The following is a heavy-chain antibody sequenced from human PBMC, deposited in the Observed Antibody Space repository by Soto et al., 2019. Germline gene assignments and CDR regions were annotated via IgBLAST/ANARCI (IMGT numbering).Heavy chain of an antibody. CDR3: ARTEEYSSSWYGGYFYYCMGV. CDR2: ISSSSSYI. D-gene: IGHD6-13*01. Sequence: PGGSLRLSWAASGFTFSRYSMNWVRQAPGKGLERVSSISSSSSYIYYADSVKGRFTISRDNAKISLYLQMNSLRAEDTAVYYCARTEEYSSSWYGGYFYYCMGVCRQVPSVTAS. CDR1: GFTFSRYS. V-gene: IGHV3-21*01. J-gene: IGHJ6*01.